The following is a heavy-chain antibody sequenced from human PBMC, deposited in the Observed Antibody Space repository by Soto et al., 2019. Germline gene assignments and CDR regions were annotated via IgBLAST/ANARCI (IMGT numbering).Heavy chain of an antibody. V-gene: IGHV4-39*01. J-gene: IGHJ5*02. CDR1: GGSTGSSRYS. CDR3: AGRTFGGDS. D-gene: IGHD3-16*01. CDR2: VSYSGST. Sequence: QLQLQETGPGLVRPSETLSLTCTVSGGSTGSSRYSCGWIRQPPGKGLEWMGSVSYSGSTYYNPSLKSRVTISVDTYKNQVSLKLTSVTAADTAMYYCAGRTFGGDSWGQGTLVTVSS.